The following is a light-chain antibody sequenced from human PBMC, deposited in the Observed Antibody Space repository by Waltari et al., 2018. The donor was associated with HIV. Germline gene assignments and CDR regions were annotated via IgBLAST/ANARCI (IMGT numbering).Light chain of an antibody. Sequence: DIEMTQSPSSLSASVGDRVTITCQASHDIRKFLSWFQQKPGRAPKVLIYDASNLESGVPSRFSGSGSGTDFTFTISGLQPEDIATYYCQQYDNFPITFGQGTRLEIK. J-gene: IGKJ5*01. V-gene: IGKV1-33*01. CDR2: DAS. CDR1: HDIRKF. CDR3: QQYDNFPIT.